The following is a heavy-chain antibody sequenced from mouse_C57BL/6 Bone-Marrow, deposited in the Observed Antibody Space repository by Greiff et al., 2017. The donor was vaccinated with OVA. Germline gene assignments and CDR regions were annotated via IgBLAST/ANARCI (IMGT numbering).Heavy chain of an antibody. J-gene: IGHJ1*03. CDR2: IYPGDGDT. Sequence: QVQLKESGPELVKPGASVKISCKASGYAFSSSWMNWVKQRPGKGLEWIGRIYPGDGDTNYNGKFKGKATLTADKSSSTAYMQLSSLTSEDSAVYFCARWYFDVWGTGTTVTVSS. CDR1: GYAFSSSW. CDR3: ARWYFDV. V-gene: IGHV1-82*01.